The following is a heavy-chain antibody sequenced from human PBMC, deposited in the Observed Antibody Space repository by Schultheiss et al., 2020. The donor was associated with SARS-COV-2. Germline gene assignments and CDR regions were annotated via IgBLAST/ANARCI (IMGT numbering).Heavy chain of an antibody. J-gene: IGHJ4*02. D-gene: IGHD7-27*01. CDR1: GLTFSRFG. CDR3: VRESITGDRDFDC. Sequence: GGSLRLSCAASGLTFSRFGMHWVRQAPGKGLEWMATISYDGSISYYADSVKGRFTISRDNAKNSLYLHMNGLRDEDTAVYYCVRESITGDRDFDCWGQGTLVTVSS. V-gene: IGHV3-30*03. CDR2: ISYDGSIS.